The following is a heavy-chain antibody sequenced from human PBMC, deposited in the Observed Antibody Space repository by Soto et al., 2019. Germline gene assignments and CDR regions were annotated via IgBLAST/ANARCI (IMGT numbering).Heavy chain of an antibody. Sequence: PGGSLRLSCAASAFTFRSYAMNWVRQAPGKGLEWVSAISSSGGDTYYADSVKGRFTISRDNSKNTLYLQMNSLRAEDTGAYYCAKALYSSSNPPFDPWGQGT. V-gene: IGHV3-23*01. J-gene: IGHJ5*02. CDR3: AKALYSSSNPPFDP. CDR2: ISSSGGDT. CDR1: AFTFRSYA. D-gene: IGHD6-13*01.